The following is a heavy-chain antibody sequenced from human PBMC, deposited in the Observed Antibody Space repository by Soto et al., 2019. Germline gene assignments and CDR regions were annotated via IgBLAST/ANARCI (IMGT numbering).Heavy chain of an antibody. D-gene: IGHD3-3*01. J-gene: IGHJ6*02. CDR2: ISPYNGHT. CDR1: GYIFNGYG. CDR3: ARGGSGYHTGRGFAGAMDV. V-gene: IGHV1-18*04. Sequence: QIQLVQSGGEVKKPGASVNLSCKASGYIFNGYGISWVRQAPGQGLEWMGWISPYNGHTEYSQSLQGRLTVTADTTTTTVDMELRSVRSDDTAVYYCARGGSGYHTGRGFAGAMDVWGQGTTVTVSS.